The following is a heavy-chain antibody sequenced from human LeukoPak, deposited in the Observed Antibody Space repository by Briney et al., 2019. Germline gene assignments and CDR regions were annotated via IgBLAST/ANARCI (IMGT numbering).Heavy chain of an antibody. V-gene: IGHV3-21*01. CDR2: ISSSSSYI. D-gene: IGHD6-13*01. Sequence: GGSLRLSCAASGFTFSSYSMNWVRQAPGKGLEWVSSISSSSSYINYADSVKGRFTISRDNAKNSLYLQMNSLRAEDTAVYYCARSRAAAGPYYFDYWGQGTLVTVSS. J-gene: IGHJ4*02. CDR1: GFTFSSYS. CDR3: ARSRAAAGPYYFDY.